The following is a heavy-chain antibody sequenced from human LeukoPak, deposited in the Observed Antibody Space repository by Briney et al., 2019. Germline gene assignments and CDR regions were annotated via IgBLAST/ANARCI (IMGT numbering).Heavy chain of an antibody. V-gene: IGHV3-21*04. CDR3: AKDLHDIVVVPAAILDF. J-gene: IGHJ4*02. CDR2: ISSTSTYI. Sequence: GGSLRLSCAASGFTFRTYSMNWVRQAPGKGLEWVSSISSTSTYIYYADSVKGRFTISRDNSKNTLYLQMNSLRAEDTAIYYCAKDLHDIVVVPAAILDFWGQGTLVTVSS. CDR1: GFTFRTYS. D-gene: IGHD2-2*01.